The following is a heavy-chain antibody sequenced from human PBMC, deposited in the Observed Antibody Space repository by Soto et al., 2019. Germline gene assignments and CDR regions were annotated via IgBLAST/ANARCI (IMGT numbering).Heavy chain of an antibody. CDR3: ATGITFGRPTKFDY. J-gene: IGHJ4*02. V-gene: IGHV1-24*01. Sequence: SVKVSCKVSGYTLTELSMHWVRQAPGKGLEWMGGFDPEDGETVYAQKFQGRVTMTEDTSTDTAYMELSSLRSEDTAVYYCATGITFGRPTKFDYWGQGTLVTVSA. CDR2: FDPEDGET. CDR1: GYTLTELS. D-gene: IGHD3-16*01.